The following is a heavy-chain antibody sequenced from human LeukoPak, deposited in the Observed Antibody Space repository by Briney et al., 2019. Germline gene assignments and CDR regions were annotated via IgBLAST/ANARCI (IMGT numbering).Heavy chain of an antibody. Sequence: EGSLRLSRAASGFTFSSYAMSWVRQAPGKGLEWVSAISGSGGSTYYADSVKGRFTISRDNSKNTLYLQMNSLRAEDTAVYYCAKLSCSGGSCKTNDYWGQGTLVTVSS. D-gene: IGHD2-15*01. CDR1: GFTFSSYA. CDR3: AKLSCSGGSCKTNDY. V-gene: IGHV3-23*01. CDR2: ISGSGGST. J-gene: IGHJ4*02.